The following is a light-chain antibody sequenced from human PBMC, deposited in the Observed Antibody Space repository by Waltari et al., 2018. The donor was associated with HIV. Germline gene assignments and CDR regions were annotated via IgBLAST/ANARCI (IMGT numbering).Light chain of an antibody. CDR1: QNVDTF. Sequence: DIQITQSPSPLSASVGDRATFTCRASQNVDTFLNWFQQKPGKAPKLLIHAASTLQSGVPSRFNGSGSGTDFTLTISSLQPEDFATYYCLQTYSTPLTFGPGTKVDIK. CDR3: LQTYSTPLT. CDR2: AAS. J-gene: IGKJ3*01. V-gene: IGKV1-39*01.